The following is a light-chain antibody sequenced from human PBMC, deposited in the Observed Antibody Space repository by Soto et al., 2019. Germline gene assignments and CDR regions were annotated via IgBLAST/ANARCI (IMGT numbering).Light chain of an antibody. V-gene: IGLV2-8*01. Sequence: QSALTQPPSASGSPGQSVTISCTGTSSDVGGYNYVSWYQQHPDKAPKLMIYEVSKRPSGVPDRFSGSKSGNTASLTVSGLQAEDEADYSCSSYACSPNWVFGGGTKVTVL. CDR3: SSYACSPNWV. J-gene: IGLJ3*02. CDR1: SSDVGGYNY. CDR2: EVS.